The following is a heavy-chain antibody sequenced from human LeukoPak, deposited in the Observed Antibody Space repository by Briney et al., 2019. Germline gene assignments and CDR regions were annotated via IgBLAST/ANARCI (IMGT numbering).Heavy chain of an antibody. V-gene: IGHV3-48*03. CDR3: ARVIIVGATGI. D-gene: IGHD1-26*01. CDR2: ISSGGSTV. J-gene: IGHJ3*02. CDR1: GFTFSSYE. Sequence: RGSPRLSCAASGFTFSSYEMNWVRQAPGKGLEWVSYISSGGSTVHYADSVNGRFTISRDNAKNSLFLQMNSLTAEDTAVYYCARVIIVGATGIWGQGTMVTVSS.